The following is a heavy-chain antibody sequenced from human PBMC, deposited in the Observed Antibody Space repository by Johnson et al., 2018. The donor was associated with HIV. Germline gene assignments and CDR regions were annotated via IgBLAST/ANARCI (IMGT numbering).Heavy chain of an antibody. Sequence: QVQLVESGGGVVQPGRSLRLSCAASGFTFSTYGMHWVRQAPGKGLEWVAVMWYDGSNKYYADSVKGRFTISRDNSKNTLYLQMNSLRAEDTAVYYCARGLNCTNGVCYTWAFDIWGQGTMVTVSS. CDR3: ARGLNCTNGVCYTWAFDI. V-gene: IGHV3-30*19. CDR2: MWYDGSNK. J-gene: IGHJ3*02. CDR1: GFTFSTYG. D-gene: IGHD2-8*01.